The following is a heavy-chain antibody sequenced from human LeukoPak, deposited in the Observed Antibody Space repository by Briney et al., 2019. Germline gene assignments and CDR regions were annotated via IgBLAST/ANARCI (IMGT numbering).Heavy chain of an antibody. CDR1: GGSISSSSYY. D-gene: IGHD6-6*01. Sequence: SETLSLTCTVSGGSISSSSYYWGWIRQPPGKGLEWIGSIYYSGSTYYNPSLKSRVTISVDTSKNQFSLKLSSVTAADTAVYYCARGVAARPRFDYWGQGTLVTVSS. J-gene: IGHJ4*02. CDR3: ARGVAARPRFDY. V-gene: IGHV4-39*07. CDR2: IYYSGST.